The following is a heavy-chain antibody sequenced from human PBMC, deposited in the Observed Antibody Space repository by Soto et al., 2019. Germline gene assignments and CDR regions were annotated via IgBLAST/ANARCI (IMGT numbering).Heavy chain of an antibody. CDR1: GLPFSGYA. J-gene: IGHJ5*02. D-gene: IGHD3-16*01. V-gene: IGHV3-30*15. CDR3: AGVGYGGSLGQCFDP. Sequence: QGQLMESGGGVVLPGRSLRLSCAASGLPFSGYAMHWVRQAPGKGLEWVAAISHDASGTFYADSVKGRFTISRDDSKKLLLLQMSSLGPADTAVYHCAGVGYGGSLGQCFDPWGQRTLVTVSS. CDR2: ISHDASGT.